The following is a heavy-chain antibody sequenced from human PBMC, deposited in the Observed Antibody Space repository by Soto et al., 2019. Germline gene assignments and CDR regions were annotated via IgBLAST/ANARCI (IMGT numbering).Heavy chain of an antibody. J-gene: IGHJ4*02. CDR2: IKKITEGGTT. CDR1: GFTFSNVA. Sequence: EVQLVESGGGLVEPGGSLRLSCTASGFTFSNVAMYWVRHAAGKGLEWAGSIKKITEGGTTDYAAPVKVRFTISRDDSKNTLYLQMNRLETEDTAVYYCVTVAYYERSGGQGTLVTVSS. D-gene: IGHD3-16*01. CDR3: VTVAYYERS. V-gene: IGHV3-15*07.